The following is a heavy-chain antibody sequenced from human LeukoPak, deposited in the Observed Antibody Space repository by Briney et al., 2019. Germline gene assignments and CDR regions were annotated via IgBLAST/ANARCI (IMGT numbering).Heavy chain of an antibody. CDR3: ARVAEPQRKLTYYFDY. CDR2: IYTNESI. Sequence: SETLSLTCTVSGGSISSYYWSWIRQPAGKGLEWIGRIYTNESINYNPSLKSRVTMSVDTSKNQFSLKLGSVTAADTAVYYCARVAEPQRKLTYYFDYWGQGTLVTVSS. D-gene: IGHD1-14*01. V-gene: IGHV4-4*07. CDR1: GGSISSYY. J-gene: IGHJ4*02.